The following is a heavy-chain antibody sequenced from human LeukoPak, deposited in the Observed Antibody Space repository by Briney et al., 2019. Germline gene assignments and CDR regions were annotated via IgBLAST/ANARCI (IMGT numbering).Heavy chain of an antibody. CDR3: ARVSGYCSDGVCRFDY. V-gene: IGHV4-59*01. CDR1: GGSISSYY. Sequence: PSETLSLTCTVSGGSISSYYWSWIRQPPGKGLEWIGYFYYSGSTNYNLSLKSRVTISVDTSKNQFSLKLSSVTAADTAVYYCARVSGYCSDGVCRFDYWDQGALVTVSS. CDR2: FYYSGST. J-gene: IGHJ4*02. D-gene: IGHD2-15*01.